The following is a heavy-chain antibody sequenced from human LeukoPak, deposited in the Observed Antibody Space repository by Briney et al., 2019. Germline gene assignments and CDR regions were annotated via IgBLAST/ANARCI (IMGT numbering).Heavy chain of an antibody. CDR3: ARVANY. CDR2: INHSGST. Sequence: SETLSLTCAVYGGSFSGYYWSWIRQPPGKGLEWIGEINHSGSTNYNPSLKSRVTISVDTSKNQFSLKLSSVTAAGTAVYYCARVANYWGQGTLVTVSS. J-gene: IGHJ4*02. CDR1: GGSFSGYY. V-gene: IGHV4-34*01.